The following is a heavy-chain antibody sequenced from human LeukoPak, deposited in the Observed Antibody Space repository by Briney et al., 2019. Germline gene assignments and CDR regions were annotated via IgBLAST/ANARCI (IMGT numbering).Heavy chain of an antibody. CDR2: INHSGST. D-gene: IGHD6-19*01. CDR1: GGSFSGYY. V-gene: IGHV4-34*01. CDR3: ARMEAVAGTSVY. Sequence: PSETLSLTCAVYGGSFSGYYWSWIRQPPGKGLEWIGEINHSGSTNYNPSLMSRVTISVDTSKNQFSLKLSSVTAADTAVYYCARMEAVAGTSVYWGQGTLVTVSS. J-gene: IGHJ4*02.